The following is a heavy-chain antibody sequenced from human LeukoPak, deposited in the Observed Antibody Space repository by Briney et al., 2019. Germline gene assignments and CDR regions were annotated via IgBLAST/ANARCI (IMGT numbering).Heavy chain of an antibody. D-gene: IGHD2-2*01. CDR2: TYYRSTWYN. V-gene: IGHV6-1*01. Sequence: SQTLSLTCTITENSVSNNSITWNWIRQSPSRGLEWLGRTYYRSTWYNDYAVSVRGRITVNPDTSKNQFSLHLNSVTPEDTAVYYCARRLTQYDCFDPWGQGILVTVSS. CDR3: ARRLTQYDCFDP. J-gene: IGHJ5*02. CDR1: ENSVSNNSIT.